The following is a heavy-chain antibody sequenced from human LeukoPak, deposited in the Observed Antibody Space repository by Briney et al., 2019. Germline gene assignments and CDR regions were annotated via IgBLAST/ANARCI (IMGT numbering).Heavy chain of an antibody. CDR1: GGSINSNY. CDR2: IYYSGST. D-gene: IGHD6-6*01. J-gene: IGHJ6*03. CDR3: ARTIEYSSSSGYYYYYMDV. V-gene: IGHV4-59*01. Sequence: SETLSLTCGVSGGSINSNYWSWIRQPPGRGLEWIGYIYYSGSTNYNPSLKSRVTISIDTSKEQFSLKLSSVTAADTAVYYCARTIEYSSSSGYYYYYMDVWGKGTTVTVSS.